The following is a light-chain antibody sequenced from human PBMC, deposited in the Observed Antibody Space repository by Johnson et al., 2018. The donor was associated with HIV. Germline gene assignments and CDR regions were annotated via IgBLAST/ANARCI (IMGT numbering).Light chain of an antibody. CDR1: ISNIGDNF. J-gene: IGLJ1*01. V-gene: IGLV1-51*02. CDR3: GTWDSSLNAYV. CDR2: DND. Sequence: HSVLTQPPSVSAAPGQKVTISCSGSISNIGDNFVSWYQQFPGTAPKLLIYDNDRRPSGVPDRFSGSKSGTSATLDITGLQTGDEGDYYCGTWDSSLNAYVFGTGTKVTVL.